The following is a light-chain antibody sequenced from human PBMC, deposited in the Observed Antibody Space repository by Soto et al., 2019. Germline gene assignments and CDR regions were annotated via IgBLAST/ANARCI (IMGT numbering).Light chain of an antibody. J-gene: IGKJ2*01. CDR2: GAS. V-gene: IGKV3-20*01. Sequence: IVLTQSPGTLSLSPGERATLSCRASQSVSSSYLAWYQQKPGQAPRLLIYGASIRATGIPDRFSGSGSGTDFTLTIGRLEPEDFAVYYCQQYGSSTGYTFGQGTKLEIK. CDR1: QSVSSSY. CDR3: QQYGSSTGYT.